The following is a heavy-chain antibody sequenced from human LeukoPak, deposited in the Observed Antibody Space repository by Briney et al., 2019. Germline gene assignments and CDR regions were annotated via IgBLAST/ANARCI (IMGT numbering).Heavy chain of an antibody. CDR2: IYTSGST. D-gene: IGHD2-2*01. CDR1: GGSISSGNYY. CDR3: AIYCSISSCQGNWFDP. V-gene: IGHV4-61*02. J-gene: IGHJ5*02. Sequence: SETLSLTCTVSGGSISSGNYYWSWVRQPAGKGLEWIGRIYTSGSTNYNPSLKSRVTIAVDTSKNQFSLKLTSVTAADTAVYYCAIYCSISSCQGNWFDPWGQGTLVTVSP.